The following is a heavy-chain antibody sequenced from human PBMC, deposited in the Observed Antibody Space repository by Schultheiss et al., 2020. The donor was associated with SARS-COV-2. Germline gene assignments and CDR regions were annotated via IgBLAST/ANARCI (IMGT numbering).Heavy chain of an antibody. J-gene: IGHJ5*02. V-gene: IGHV3-20*04. D-gene: IGHD2-15*01. CDR3: ARDWRCSGGSCYSS. Sequence: GGSLRLSCAASGFTFDDYDMSWVCQGPGKGLEWFSDINCQGGCTNYGDSVRGRFTISRDNAKNSLYLQMNSLRDEDTAVYYCARDWRCSGGSCYSSWGQGTLVTVSS. CDR2: INCQGGCT. CDR1: GFTFDDYD.